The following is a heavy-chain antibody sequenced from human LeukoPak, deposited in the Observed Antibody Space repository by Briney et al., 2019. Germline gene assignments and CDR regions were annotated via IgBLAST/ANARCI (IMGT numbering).Heavy chain of an antibody. CDR2: IYYSGST. CDR1: GGSISSYY. CDR3: ARAWAGSGWYSGFDY. Sequence: PSETLSLTCTVSGGSISSYYWSWIRQPPGKGLEWIGYIYYSGSTNYNPSLKSRVTISVDTSKNQFSLKLSSVTAADTAVYYCARAWAGSGWYSGFDYWGQGTLVTVSS. D-gene: IGHD6-19*01. V-gene: IGHV4-59*01. J-gene: IGHJ4*02.